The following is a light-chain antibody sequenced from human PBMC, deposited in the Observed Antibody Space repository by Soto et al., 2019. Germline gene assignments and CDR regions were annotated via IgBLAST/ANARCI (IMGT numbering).Light chain of an antibody. J-gene: IGKJ2*01. Sequence: EIVMTQSPTTLSVSPGERASLSCRASQSVGNKLIWYQHKPGQAPRLLIYGASARATGIPARFSGSGSGTEFTLTISSVQSEDSATYYCQERSKWPLYTFGQGTKLEIK. CDR3: QERSKWPLYT. CDR1: QSVGNK. CDR2: GAS. V-gene: IGKV3-15*01.